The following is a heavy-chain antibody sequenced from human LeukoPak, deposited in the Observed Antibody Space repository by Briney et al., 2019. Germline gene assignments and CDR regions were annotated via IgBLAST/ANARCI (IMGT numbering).Heavy chain of an antibody. CDR1: GFIVSNFE. D-gene: IGHD3-10*01. J-gene: IGHJ4*02. V-gene: IGHV3-74*01. Sequence: GGSLRLSCSASGFIVSNFEMHWVRQAPGKGLVWVARIPSDDNPTNYADSVQGRFTIPRDNAKNTLYLHMNDLRVEDTAVYFCARDHYFKIDYWGQGTPVTVSS. CDR3: ARDHYFKIDY. CDR2: IPSDDNPT.